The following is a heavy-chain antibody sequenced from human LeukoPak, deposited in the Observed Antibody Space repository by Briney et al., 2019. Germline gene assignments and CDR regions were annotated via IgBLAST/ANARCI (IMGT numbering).Heavy chain of an antibody. CDR2: ISSSSSYI. J-gene: IGHJ4*02. CDR1: GFTFSTYR. CDR3: ARDKDVYFDC. Sequence: GGSLRLSCVGTGFTFSTYRMNWVRQAPGKGLEWVSSISSSSSYIYYADSVKGRITISRDNAKNSLYLQMNSLRVEDTAVYYCARDKDVYFDCWGQGTLVTVSS. V-gene: IGHV3-21*01.